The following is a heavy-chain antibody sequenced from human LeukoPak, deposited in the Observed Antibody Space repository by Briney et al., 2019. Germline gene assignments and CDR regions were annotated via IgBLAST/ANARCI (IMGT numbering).Heavy chain of an antibody. J-gene: IGHJ4*02. Sequence: GASVKVSCKASGYTFTSYGISWVRQAPGQGLEWMGWISAYNGNTNYAQKLQGRVTMTTDTSTSTAYMELRSLRSDDTAVYYCARAYYESSAYRHAVYFDYWGQGTPVTVSS. CDR3: ARAYYESSAYRHAVYFDY. V-gene: IGHV1-18*01. CDR2: ISAYNGNT. D-gene: IGHD3-22*01. CDR1: GYTFTSYG.